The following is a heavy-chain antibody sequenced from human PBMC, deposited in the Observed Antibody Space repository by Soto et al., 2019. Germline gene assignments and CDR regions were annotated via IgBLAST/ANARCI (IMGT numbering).Heavy chain of an antibody. D-gene: IGHD6-25*01. Sequence: EVQLLESGGGLVQPGGSLRLSCAASGFTFSSYAMSWVRQAPGKGLEWVSAISGSGGSTYYADSVKGRFTISRDNSKHTLYLQMNSLRAEDTAVYYCAKDQPSAASYYYYGMDVWGQGTTVTVSS. CDR3: AKDQPSAASYYYYGMDV. CDR2: ISGSGGST. CDR1: GFTFSSYA. J-gene: IGHJ6*02. V-gene: IGHV3-23*01.